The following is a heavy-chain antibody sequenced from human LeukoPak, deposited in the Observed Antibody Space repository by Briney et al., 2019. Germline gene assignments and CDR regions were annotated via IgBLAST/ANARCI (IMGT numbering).Heavy chain of an antibody. CDR2: IQYDGSNQ. Sequence: PGGSLRLSCEASGFTFSSYGSHWVRQAPGKGLEWVTFIQYDGSNQYYADSVKGRFTVSRDNSKNTLYLQMNSLRAEDTAVYYCAGTYYYGSGLGYWGQGTLVTVSS. CDR3: AGTYYYGSGLGY. D-gene: IGHD3-10*01. J-gene: IGHJ4*02. V-gene: IGHV3-30*02. CDR1: GFTFSSYG.